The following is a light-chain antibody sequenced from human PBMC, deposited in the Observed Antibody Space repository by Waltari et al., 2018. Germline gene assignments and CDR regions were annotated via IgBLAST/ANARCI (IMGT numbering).Light chain of an antibody. J-gene: IGLJ3*02. V-gene: IGLV2-14*01. CDR2: EVS. CDR1: SGDVGTSNY. CDR3: TSFTTRYTWL. Sequence: QSALTQPASVSGSPGQSLPISCSGTSGDVGTSNYVSWYQQLPGKVPKLSISEVSNRPSGVSNRFSGSKSGNTASLSISGLQAEDEGDYYCTSFTTRYTWLFGGGTKVTVL.